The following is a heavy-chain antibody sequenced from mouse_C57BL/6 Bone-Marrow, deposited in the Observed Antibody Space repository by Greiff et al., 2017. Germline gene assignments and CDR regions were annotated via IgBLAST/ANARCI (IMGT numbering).Heavy chain of an antibody. CDR2: ISDGGSYT. V-gene: IGHV5-4*01. CDR3: ARAIYYYGSDY. D-gene: IGHD1-1*01. Sequence: EVQLQESGGGLVKPGGSLKLSCAASGFTFSSYAMSWVRQTPEKRLEWVATISDGGSYTYYPDNVKGRFTISRDNAKNNLYLHMSHLKSEDTAMYYCARAIYYYGSDYWGQGTTLTVSS. CDR1: GFTFSSYA. J-gene: IGHJ2*01.